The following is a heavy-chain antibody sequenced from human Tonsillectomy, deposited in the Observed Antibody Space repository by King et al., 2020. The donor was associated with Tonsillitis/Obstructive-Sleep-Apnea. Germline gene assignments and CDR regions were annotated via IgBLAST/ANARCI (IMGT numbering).Heavy chain of an antibody. D-gene: IGHD1-1*01. Sequence: VQLVESGAEVKKPGASVKVSCKASGYTFTSYGITWVRQAPGQGLEWMGWISAYNGNTNYAQKLQGRVTMTTDTSTSTAYMELRSLRSDDTAVYYFARDIGPNGTYYYYYGMDVWGPGTTVTVSS. CDR2: ISAYNGNT. CDR3: ARDIGPNGTYYYYYGMDV. CDR1: GYTFTSYG. V-gene: IGHV1-18*01. J-gene: IGHJ6*02.